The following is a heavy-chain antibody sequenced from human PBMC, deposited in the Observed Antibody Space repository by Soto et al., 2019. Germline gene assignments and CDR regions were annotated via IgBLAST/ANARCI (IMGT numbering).Heavy chain of an antibody. D-gene: IGHD2-15*01. V-gene: IGHV5-51*01. Sequence: GESLKISCEASGYSFTSYWIGWVRQMPGKGLEWMGIIHPGDSDTKYSPSFQGQVTISVDKSITTTYLQWSSLKASDTAIYYCARTPGPEVAASLEYYYFYGMDVWAEGTTVTVSS. CDR2: IHPGDSDT. J-gene: IGHJ6*04. CDR1: GYSFTSYW. CDR3: ARTPGPEVAASLEYYYFYGMDV.